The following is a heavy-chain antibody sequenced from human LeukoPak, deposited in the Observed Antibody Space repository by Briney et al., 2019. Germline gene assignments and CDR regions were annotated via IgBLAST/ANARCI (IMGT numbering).Heavy chain of an antibody. CDR1: GYTFTSYD. CDR2: MNPNSGNT. CDR3: ARGLRITIFGVVIISAFDI. J-gene: IGHJ3*02. V-gene: IGHV1-8*01. D-gene: IGHD3-3*01. Sequence: GASVKVSFKASGYTFTSYDINWVRQATGQGLEWMGWMNPNSGNTGYAQKFQGRVTMTRNTSISTAYMELSSLRSEDTAVYYCARGLRITIFGVVIISAFDIWGQGTMVTVSS.